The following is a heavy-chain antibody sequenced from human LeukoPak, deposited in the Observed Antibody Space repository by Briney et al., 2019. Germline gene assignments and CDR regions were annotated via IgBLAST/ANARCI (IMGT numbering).Heavy chain of an antibody. V-gene: IGHV4-34*01. J-gene: IGHJ4*02. CDR1: GGSFCGYY. Sequence: PSETLSLTCAVYGGSFCGYYWSWIRQPPGKGLEWIGEINHSGSTNYNPSLKSRVTISVDTSKNQFSLKLSSVTAADTAVYYCARAYCSSTSCYFDYWGQGTLVTVSS. CDR2: INHSGST. D-gene: IGHD2-2*01. CDR3: ARAYCSSTSCYFDY.